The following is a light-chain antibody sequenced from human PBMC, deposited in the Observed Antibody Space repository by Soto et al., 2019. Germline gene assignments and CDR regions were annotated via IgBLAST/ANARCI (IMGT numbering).Light chain of an antibody. CDR1: SSDVGGYNY. J-gene: IGLJ2*01. Sequence: QSVLTQPPSASGSPGQSVAISCTGTSSDVGGYNYVSWYQQHPGKAPKLMIYEVSKRPSGVPDRFSGSKSGNTASLTVSGLQAEDEAEYYCNSYAGTNNYVVFGGGTKVTVL. CDR3: NSYAGTNNYVV. CDR2: EVS. V-gene: IGLV2-8*01.